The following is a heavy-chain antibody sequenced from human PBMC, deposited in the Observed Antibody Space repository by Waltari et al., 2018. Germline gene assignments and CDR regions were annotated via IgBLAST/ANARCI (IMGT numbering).Heavy chain of an antibody. CDR3: AKDLGAAGRNYYYYGMDV. CDR1: GFTFSSYA. D-gene: IGHD6-13*01. J-gene: IGHJ6*02. Sequence: EVQLLESGGGLVQPGGSLRLSCAASGFTFSSYAMSWVRQAPGKGLEWVSAISGSGGRTYYADSVKGRFTISRDNSKNTLYLQMNSLRAEDTAVYYCAKDLGAAGRNYYYYGMDVWGQGTTVTVSS. CDR2: ISGSGGRT. V-gene: IGHV3-23*01.